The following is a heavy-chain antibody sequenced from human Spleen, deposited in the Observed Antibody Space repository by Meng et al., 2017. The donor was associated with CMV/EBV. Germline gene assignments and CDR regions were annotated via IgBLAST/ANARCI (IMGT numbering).Heavy chain of an antibody. V-gene: IGHV3-66*02. D-gene: IGHD3-22*01. CDR2: IYSGGAT. CDR3: TTVPHDGRGFYFEY. J-gene: IGHJ4*02. CDR1: GFTVSSKY. Sequence: AVSGFTVSSKYMSWVRQAPGKGLEWVSLIYSGGATFYADSVRGRFTISRDNSNNTLYLQMSSLRGDDSAVYYCTTVPHDGRGFYFEYWGQGTLVTVSS.